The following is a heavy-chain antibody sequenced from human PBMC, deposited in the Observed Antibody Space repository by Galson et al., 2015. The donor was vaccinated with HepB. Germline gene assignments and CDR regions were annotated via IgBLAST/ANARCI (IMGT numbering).Heavy chain of an antibody. CDR1: GFIFSDFS. J-gene: IGHJ5*02. V-gene: IGHV3-48*02. CDR3: AKDWSGDIRATIIDH. Sequence: SLRLSCAASGFIFSDFSMNWVRQAPGKGLEWISYISSSSNNIYYATSVRGRFTISRDNAKKSLSLQMNSLRDEDTAIYYCAKDWSGDIRATIIDHWGQGTLVTVSS. D-gene: IGHD5-12*01. CDR2: ISSSSNNI.